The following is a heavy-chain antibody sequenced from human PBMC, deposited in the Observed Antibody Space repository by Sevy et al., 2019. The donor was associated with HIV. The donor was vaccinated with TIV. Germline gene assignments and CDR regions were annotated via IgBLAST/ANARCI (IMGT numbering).Heavy chain of an antibody. Sequence: GGYLRLSCAASGFTFSSYAMRWVRQAPGKGLEWVAVISYDGSNKYYADSVKGRFTISRDNSKNTLYLQMNSLRAEDTAVYYCARGGYYDSSGYYVDYWGQGTLVTVSS. CDR2: ISYDGSNK. CDR3: ARGGYYDSSGYYVDY. V-gene: IGHV3-30*04. CDR1: GFTFSSYA. D-gene: IGHD3-22*01. J-gene: IGHJ4*02.